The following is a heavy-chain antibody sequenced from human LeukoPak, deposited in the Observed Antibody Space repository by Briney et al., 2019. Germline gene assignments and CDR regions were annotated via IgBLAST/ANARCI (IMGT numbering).Heavy chain of an antibody. CDR3: ARTAVAGTLRWFDL. V-gene: IGHV3-30*02. D-gene: IGHD6-19*01. CDR2: IRYDGSNN. J-gene: IGHJ5*02. Sequence: PGRTLRLSCVASDFTFSNFGMHWVRQAPGKGREWLSFIRYDGSNNYHADSVKGRLSISRDNSKNTLHLQMNTLRPDDTAVYYCARTAVAGTLRWFDLWGQGTLVIVSS. CDR1: DFTFSNFG.